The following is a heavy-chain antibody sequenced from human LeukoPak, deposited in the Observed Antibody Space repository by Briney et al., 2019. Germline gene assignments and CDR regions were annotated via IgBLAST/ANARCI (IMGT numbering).Heavy chain of an antibody. CDR3: ARERRPFFTMVRGAPYYYYYMDV. CDR2: IYYSGST. D-gene: IGHD3-10*01. CDR1: GGSISSSSYY. Sequence: SETLSLTCTVSGGSISSSSYYWGWIRQPPGKGLEWIGSIYYSGSTNYNPSLKSRVTISVDTSKNQFSLKLSSVTAADTAVYYCARERRPFFTMVRGAPYYYYYMDVWGKGTTVTVSS. J-gene: IGHJ6*03. V-gene: IGHV4-39*07.